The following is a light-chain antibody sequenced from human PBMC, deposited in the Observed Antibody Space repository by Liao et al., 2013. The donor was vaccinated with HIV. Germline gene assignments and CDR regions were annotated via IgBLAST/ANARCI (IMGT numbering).Light chain of an antibody. CDR3: QVWDRASDSVV. V-gene: IGLV3-21*01. CDR2: YDS. CDR1: NIGNKS. J-gene: IGLJ2*01. Sequence: SFVLTQPPSVSVAPGETATITCGGNNIGNKSVHWYQQKPGQAPVLVIYYDSDRPSGIPERFSGSNSGNTATLSISRVEAGDEADYFCQVWDRASDSVVFGGGTTLTVV.